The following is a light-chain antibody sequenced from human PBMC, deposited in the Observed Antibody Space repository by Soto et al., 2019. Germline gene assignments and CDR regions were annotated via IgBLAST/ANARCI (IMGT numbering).Light chain of an antibody. CDR1: QNLNSN. CDR3: QQYHKWPPRT. Sequence: EIVMTQSPATLSVSPGERATLSCRASQNLNSNLAWYQQKPGQAPRLLIYAISTRAPGITARFSGSGSGTEFTLTISSLQSGEFAVYYCQQYHKWPPRTFGQGANVELK. CDR2: AIS. J-gene: IGKJ1*01. V-gene: IGKV3-15*01.